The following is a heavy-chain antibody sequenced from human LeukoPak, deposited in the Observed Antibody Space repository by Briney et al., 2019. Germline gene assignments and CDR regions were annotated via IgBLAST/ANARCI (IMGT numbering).Heavy chain of an antibody. CDR3: AKYDFWSGYYYFDY. V-gene: IGHV3-23*01. CDR1: GFTFGDYA. J-gene: IGHJ4*02. CDR2: ISGSGGST. Sequence: GGSLRLSCTPSGFTFGDYAMSWVRQAPGKGLEWVSAISGSGGSTYYADSVKGRFTISRDNSKNTLYLQMNSLRAEDTAVYYCAKYDFWSGYYYFDYWGQGTLVTVSS. D-gene: IGHD3-3*01.